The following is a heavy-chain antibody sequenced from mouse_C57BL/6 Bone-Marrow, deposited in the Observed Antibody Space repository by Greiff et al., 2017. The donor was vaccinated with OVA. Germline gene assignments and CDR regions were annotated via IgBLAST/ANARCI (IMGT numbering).Heavy chain of an antibody. CDR1: GYTFTNYW. Sequence: QVQLQQSGAELVRPGTSVKMSCKASGYTFTNYWIGWAKQRPGHGLEWIGDIYPGGGYTNYNEKFKGKATFTADTSSNTAYMQLSSLTTEDSAIYYCARSGTTVVANDWGQGTLVTVSA. V-gene: IGHV1-63*01. J-gene: IGHJ3*01. CDR2: IYPGGGYT. D-gene: IGHD1-1*01. CDR3: ARSGTTVVAND.